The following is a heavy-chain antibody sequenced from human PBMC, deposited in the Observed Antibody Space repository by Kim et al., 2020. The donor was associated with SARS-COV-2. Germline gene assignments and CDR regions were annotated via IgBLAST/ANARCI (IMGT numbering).Heavy chain of an antibody. Sequence: GGSLRLSCAASGFTFSSYSMNWVRQAPGKGLEWVSSISSSSSFISYADSVKGRFTISRDNAKNSLYLQMNSLRAEDTAVYFCANDLGNSPVNYWGQGTLVTVSS. CDR1: GFTFSSYS. J-gene: IGHJ4*02. CDR2: ISSSSSFI. CDR3: ANDLGNSPVNY. V-gene: IGHV3-21*01. D-gene: IGHD1-1*01.